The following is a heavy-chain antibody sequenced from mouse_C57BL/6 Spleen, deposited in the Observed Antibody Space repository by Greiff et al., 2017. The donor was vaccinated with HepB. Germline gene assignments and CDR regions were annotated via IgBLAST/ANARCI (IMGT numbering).Heavy chain of an antibody. Sequence: SGPELVKPGASVKLSCKASGYTFTSYEINWVKQRPGQGLEWIGWIYPRDGSTKYNEKFKGQATLTVDTSSSTAYMELHSLTSEDSAVYCCARLGSTGTGDYWGQGTTLTVSS. CDR2: IYPRDGST. J-gene: IGHJ2*01. CDR1: GYTFTSYE. CDR3: ARLGSTGTGDY. D-gene: IGHD4-1*02. V-gene: IGHV1-85*01.